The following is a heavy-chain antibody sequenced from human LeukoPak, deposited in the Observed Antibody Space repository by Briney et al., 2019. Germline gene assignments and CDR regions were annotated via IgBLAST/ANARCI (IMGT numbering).Heavy chain of an antibody. V-gene: IGHV3-74*01. CDR3: ASRKPDGSGISH. CDR2: MDVDGSNR. D-gene: IGHD3-22*01. J-gene: IGHJ4*02. Sequence: GGSLRLSCAASGLTFSSYWMHWVSQAPGKGLVWVPRMDVDGSNRKYADSVKGRFIISRDNAKNILYLQMNSLRAEDTAVYYCASRKPDGSGISHWGQGTLVTVSS. CDR1: GLTFSSYW.